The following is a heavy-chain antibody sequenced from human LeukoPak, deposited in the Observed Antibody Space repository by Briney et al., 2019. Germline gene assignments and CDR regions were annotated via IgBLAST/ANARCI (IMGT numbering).Heavy chain of an antibody. D-gene: IGHD3-22*01. J-gene: IGHJ4*02. V-gene: IGHV4-4*07. CDR1: GGSFSGYY. Sequence: PSETLSLTCAVYGGSFSGYYWSWIRQPAGKGLEWIGRIYTSGSTNYNPSLKSRVTMSVDTSKNQFSLKLSSVTAADTAVYYCARDRYYDSSGYLHYFDYWGQGTLVTVSS. CDR3: ARDRYYDSSGYLHYFDY. CDR2: IYTSGST.